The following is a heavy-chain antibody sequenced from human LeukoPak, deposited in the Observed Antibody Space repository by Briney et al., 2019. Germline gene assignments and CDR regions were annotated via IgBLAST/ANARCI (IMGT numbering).Heavy chain of an antibody. D-gene: IGHD6-13*01. V-gene: IGHV1-24*01. CDR2: FDPEDGET. Sequence: ASVKVSCKVSGYTLTELSMHWVRQAPGKGLEWMGGFDPEDGETIYAQKFQGRVTMTEDTSTDTAYMELSSLRSEDTAVYYCATTSGYSSSWYLDYWGQGTLVTVSS. CDR1: GYTLTELS. CDR3: ATTSGYSSSWYLDY. J-gene: IGHJ4*02.